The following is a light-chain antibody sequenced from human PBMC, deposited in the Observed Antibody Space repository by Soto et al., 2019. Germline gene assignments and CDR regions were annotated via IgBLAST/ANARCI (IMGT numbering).Light chain of an antibody. CDR2: GNS. Sequence: QSVLTQPPSVSGAPGQRCTISCTGSSSNIGAGYDVHWYQQLPGTAPKLLIYGNSNRPSGVPDRFSGSKSGTSASLAITGLQAEDEADYYCQSYDSSLSGVFGTGTKLTVL. J-gene: IGLJ1*01. V-gene: IGLV1-40*01. CDR1: SSNIGAGYD. CDR3: QSYDSSLSGV.